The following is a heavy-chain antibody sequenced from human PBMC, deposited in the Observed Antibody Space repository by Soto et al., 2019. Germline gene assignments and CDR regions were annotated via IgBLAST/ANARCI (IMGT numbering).Heavy chain of an antibody. V-gene: IGHV4-30-2*06. J-gene: IGHJ5*02. Sequence: TLSLTCSVSGGTITSGRSSWNWIRQSPGKGLEWIAYIYHSGSTYYNPSLKSRVTISVDRSENQFSLKLTSVTAADTAVYYCVRESVASGPNYFDTWGPGTLVTV. CDR3: VRESVASGPNYFDT. CDR1: GGTITSGRSS. D-gene: IGHD6-6*01. CDR2: IYHSGST.